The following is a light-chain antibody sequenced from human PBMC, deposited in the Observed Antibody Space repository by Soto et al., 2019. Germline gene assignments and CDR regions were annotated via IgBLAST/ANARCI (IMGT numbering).Light chain of an antibody. J-gene: IGLJ2*01. Sequence: QSALTQPASVSGSPGQSITISCTGTSSDVGGYDYVSWYQQHPGKAPKLIIYDVSNRPSGVSNRFSGFKSGNTASLTISGLQAEDEADYYCSSYTTSSPVFGGGTKVTVL. CDR2: DVS. CDR1: SSDVGGYDY. V-gene: IGLV2-14*01. CDR3: SSYTTSSPV.